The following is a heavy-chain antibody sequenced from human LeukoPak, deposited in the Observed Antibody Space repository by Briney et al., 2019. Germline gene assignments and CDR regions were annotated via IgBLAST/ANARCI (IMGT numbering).Heavy chain of an antibody. CDR3: AKDKRGYCSSTSCSLLGWFDP. J-gene: IGHJ5*02. V-gene: IGHV3-30-3*01. Sequence: PGGSLRLSCAASGFTFSNYTIYWVRQAPGKGLEWVARISYDGSNKYYADSVKGRFTISRDNSKNTLCLQMNSLRAEDTAVYYCAKDKRGYCSSTSCSLLGWFDPWGQGTLVTVSS. CDR2: ISYDGSNK. CDR1: GFTFSNYT. D-gene: IGHD2-2*01.